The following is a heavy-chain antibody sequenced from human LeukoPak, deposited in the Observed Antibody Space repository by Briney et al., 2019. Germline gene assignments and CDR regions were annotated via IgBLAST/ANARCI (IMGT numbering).Heavy chain of an antibody. Sequence: GGSLRLSCAASGFTFSSYALSWVRQAPGKGLEWVSAISDSGGSTYYADSVKGRFTISRDNSKSTLYLQMNSLRAEDTAVYYCATYDFWSGYGVGYWGQGTLVTVSS. D-gene: IGHD3-3*01. V-gene: IGHV3-23*01. CDR3: ATYDFWSGYGVGY. CDR1: GFTFSSYA. J-gene: IGHJ4*02. CDR2: ISDSGGST.